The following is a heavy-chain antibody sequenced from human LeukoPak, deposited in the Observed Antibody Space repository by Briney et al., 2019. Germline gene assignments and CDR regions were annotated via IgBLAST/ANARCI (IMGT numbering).Heavy chain of an antibody. CDR2: IYHSGST. V-gene: IGHV4-4*02. J-gene: IGHJ6*02. CDR1: GGSISSSNW. Sequence: SETLSLTCAVSGGSISSSNWWSWVRQPPGKGLEWIGEIYHSGSTNYNPSLKSRVTISVDKSKNQFSLKLSSVTAADTAVYYCARACSAYYYGMDVWGQGTTVTVSS. CDR3: ARACSAYYYGMDV. D-gene: IGHD2-15*01.